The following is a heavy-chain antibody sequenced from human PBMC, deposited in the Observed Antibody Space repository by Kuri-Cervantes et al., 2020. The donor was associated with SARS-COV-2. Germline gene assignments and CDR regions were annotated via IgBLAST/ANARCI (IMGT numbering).Heavy chain of an antibody. CDR2: ISGSGGST. V-gene: IGHV3-23*01. CDR1: GFTFSSYA. CDR3: VRDGDHWNFDY. J-gene: IGHJ4*02. D-gene: IGHD1-1*01. Sequence: GESLKISCAASGFTFSSYAMSWVRQAPGKGLEWVSAISGSGGSTYYADSVKGRFTISRDNAKNMLFPQMNSLRAEDTAVYYCVRDGDHWNFDYWGQGTLVT.